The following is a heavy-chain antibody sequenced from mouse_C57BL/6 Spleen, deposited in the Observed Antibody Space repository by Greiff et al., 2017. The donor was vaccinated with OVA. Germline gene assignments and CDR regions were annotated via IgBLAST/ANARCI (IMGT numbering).Heavy chain of an antibody. V-gene: IGHV1-82*01. Sequence: QVQLKESGPELVKPGASVKISCKASGYAFSSSWMNWVKQRPGKGLEWIGRIYPGDGDTNYNGKFKGKATLTADKSSSTAYMQLSSLTSEDSAVYFCAREALYSNIYYWGQGTTLTVSS. CDR1: GYAFSSSW. CDR3: AREALYSNIYY. J-gene: IGHJ2*01. CDR2: IYPGDGDT. D-gene: IGHD2-5*01.